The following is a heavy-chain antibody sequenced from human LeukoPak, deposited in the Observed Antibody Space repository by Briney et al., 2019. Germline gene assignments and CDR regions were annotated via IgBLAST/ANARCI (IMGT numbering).Heavy chain of an antibody. J-gene: IGHJ4*02. Sequence: GESLKISCKGSGYSFTNYWIGWVRQMPGKGLEWMGIIYPGDSDTKYSPSFQGQVTISADKSISTAYLQWSSLKASDSAMYYCARWSLVYSNYAGYCGSWGQGTLVTVSS. CDR3: ARWSLVYSNYAGYCGS. D-gene: IGHD4-11*01. CDR2: IYPGDSDT. CDR1: GYSFTNYW. V-gene: IGHV5-51*01.